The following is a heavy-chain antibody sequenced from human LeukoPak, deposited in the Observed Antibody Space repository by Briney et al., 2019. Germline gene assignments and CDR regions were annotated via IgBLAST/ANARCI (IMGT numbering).Heavy chain of an antibody. CDR2: INHSGST. D-gene: IGHD3-10*01. CDR1: GGSFSGYL. V-gene: IGHV4-34*01. J-gene: IGHJ4*02. Sequence: PSETLSLTCGVYGGSFSGYLWNWIRQPPGKGLEWLGEINHSGSTNYNPSLKSRVTISVDTSKNQFSLKLSSVTAADTAVYYCARDRYGGYFDYWGQGTLVTVSS. CDR3: ARDRYGGYFDY.